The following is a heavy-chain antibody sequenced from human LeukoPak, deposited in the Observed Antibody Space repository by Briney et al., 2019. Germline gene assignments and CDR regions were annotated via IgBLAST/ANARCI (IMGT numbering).Heavy chain of an antibody. D-gene: IGHD6-6*01. Sequence: GGSLRLSCTASKFTFSHYGMQWVRQAPGKGLEWVAVISSDGSIKVYADSVKGRFTLSRDNSINTVDLQMNSLRAEDTAVYYCARVGRIAATRGYFDYWGQGTLVTVSS. V-gene: IGHV3-30*03. CDR2: ISSDGSIK. CDR3: ARVGRIAATRGYFDY. J-gene: IGHJ4*02. CDR1: KFTFSHYG.